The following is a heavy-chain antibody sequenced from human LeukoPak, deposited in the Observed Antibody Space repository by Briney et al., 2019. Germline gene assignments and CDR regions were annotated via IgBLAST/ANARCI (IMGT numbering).Heavy chain of an antibody. CDR3: AKDRQGSGWYLVYYGMDV. Sequence: GGSLRLSCAASGFTFSSYGMHWVRQAPGKGLEWVAVISYDGSNKYYADSVKGRFTISGDNSKNTLYLQMNSLRAEDTAVYYCAKDRQGSGWYLVYYGMDVWGQGTTVTVSS. CDR2: ISYDGSNK. J-gene: IGHJ6*02. CDR1: GFTFSSYG. D-gene: IGHD6-19*01. V-gene: IGHV3-30*18.